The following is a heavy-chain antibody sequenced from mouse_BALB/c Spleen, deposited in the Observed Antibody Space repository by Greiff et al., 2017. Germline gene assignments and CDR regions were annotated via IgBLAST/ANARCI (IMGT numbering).Heavy chain of an antibody. J-gene: IGHJ2*01. CDR3: ARGDITTVVADFDY. CDR2: IDPSDSYT. V-gene: IGHV1-69*02. CDR1: GYTFTSYW. D-gene: IGHD1-1*01. Sequence: VQLQQPGAELVKPGASVKLSCKASGYTFTSYWMHWVKQRPGPGLEWIGEIDPSDSYTNYNQKFKGKATVTVDKSSRTAYMQLSSLTSEDSAFYYCARGDITTVVADFDYWGQGTTLTVSS.